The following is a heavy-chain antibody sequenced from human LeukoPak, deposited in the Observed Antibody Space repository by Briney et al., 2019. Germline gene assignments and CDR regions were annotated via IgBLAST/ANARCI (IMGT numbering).Heavy chain of an antibody. Sequence: SETLSLTCTVSGGSISSYYWSWIRQPAGKGLEWIGRIYTSGSTNYNPSLKSRVTMSVDTSKNQFSLKLSSVTAADTAVYYCASPVDIVVVPAARPIDYWGQGTLVTVSS. CDR2: IYTSGST. CDR3: ASPVDIVVVPAARPIDY. CDR1: GGSISSYY. V-gene: IGHV4-4*07. J-gene: IGHJ4*02. D-gene: IGHD2-2*01.